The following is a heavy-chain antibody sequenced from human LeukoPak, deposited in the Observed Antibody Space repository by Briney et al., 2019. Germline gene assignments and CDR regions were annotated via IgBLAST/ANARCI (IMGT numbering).Heavy chain of an antibody. CDR3: ARGDSEVWSGYAWFDP. CDR1: GGTFSSYA. V-gene: IGHV1-69*01. Sequence: SVKVSCKASGGTFSSYAISWVRQAPGQGLEWMGGIIPIFGTANYAQKFQGRVTITADESTRTAYMEQGSLRSEDTAVYYCARGDSEVWSGYAWFDPWGQGTLVTVSS. J-gene: IGHJ5*02. D-gene: IGHD3-3*01. CDR2: IIPIFGTA.